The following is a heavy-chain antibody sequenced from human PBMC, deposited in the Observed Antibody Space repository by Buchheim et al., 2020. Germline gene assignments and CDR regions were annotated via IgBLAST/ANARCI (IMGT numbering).Heavy chain of an antibody. CDR2: INPNSGGT. CDR3: ARDFAHITMVQGVPDKNDY. V-gene: IGHV1-2*06. D-gene: IGHD3-10*01. J-gene: IGHJ4*02. CDR1: GYTFTGYY. Sequence: QVQLVQSGAEVKKPGASVKVSCKASGYTFTGYYMHWVRQAPGQGLEWMGRINPNSGGTNYAQKFQGRVTMTRDTSISTAYMELSRLRSDDTAVYYCARDFAHITMVQGVPDKNDYWGQGTL.